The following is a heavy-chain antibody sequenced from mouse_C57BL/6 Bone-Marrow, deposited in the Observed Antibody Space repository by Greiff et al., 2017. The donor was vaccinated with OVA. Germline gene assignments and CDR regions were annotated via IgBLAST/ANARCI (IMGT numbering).Heavy chain of an antibody. V-gene: IGHV1-15*01. D-gene: IGHD2-2*01. Sequence: QVQLQQSGAELVRPGASVTLSCKASGYTFTDYEMHWVKQTPVHGLEWIGAIDPETGGTAYNQKFKGKAILTADKSSSTAYMELRSLTSEDSAVYYCTRKGYPSSWYFDVWGTGTTVTVSS. CDR1: GYTFTDYE. CDR3: TRKGYPSSWYFDV. CDR2: IDPETGGT. J-gene: IGHJ1*03.